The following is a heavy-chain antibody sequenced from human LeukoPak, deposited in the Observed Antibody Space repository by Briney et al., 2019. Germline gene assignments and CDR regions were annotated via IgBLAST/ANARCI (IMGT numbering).Heavy chain of an antibody. CDR3: ANLPYNWNTHFGDY. CDR1: GFTFTHYG. CDR2: IASDGNYK. D-gene: IGHD1-1*01. V-gene: IGHV3-30*02. Sequence: GGSLRLSCAASGFTFTHYGMHWVRQAPGKGVEGVAYIASDGNYKEYEDSVKGRFTISRDNSMNTLYLQIDSLRAEDTPVYYCANLPYNWNTHFGDYWGQGTLVSVSS. J-gene: IGHJ4*02.